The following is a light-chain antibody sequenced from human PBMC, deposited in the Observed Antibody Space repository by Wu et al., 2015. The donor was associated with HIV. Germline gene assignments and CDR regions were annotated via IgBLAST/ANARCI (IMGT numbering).Light chain of an antibody. CDR1: QNITKY. CDR3: QQRDAWPLT. J-gene: IGKJ4*01. CDR2: DVL. Sequence: VLTQSPGTLSLSSGERATLSCRASQNITKYLAWYQQRLGQPPRLLIYDVLNRATGIPVRFSGSGSATDFHLTISSLAPEDSAVYYCQQRDAWPLTFGGGPGWRSN. V-gene: IGKV3-11*01.